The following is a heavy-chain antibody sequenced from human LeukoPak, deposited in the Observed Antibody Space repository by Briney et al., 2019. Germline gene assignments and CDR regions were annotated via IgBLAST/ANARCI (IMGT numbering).Heavy chain of an antibody. V-gene: IGHV3-66*01. J-gene: IGHJ4*02. D-gene: IGHD2-2*01. CDR1: EFSVGSNY. Sequence: GGSLRLSCAASEFSVGSNYMTWVRQAPGKGLEWVSLIYSGGSTYYADSVKGRFTISRDNSENTLYLQINSLRAEDMALYYCAKSSDGSTSFDQWGQGTLVTVSS. CDR3: AKSSDGSTSFDQ. CDR2: IYSGGST.